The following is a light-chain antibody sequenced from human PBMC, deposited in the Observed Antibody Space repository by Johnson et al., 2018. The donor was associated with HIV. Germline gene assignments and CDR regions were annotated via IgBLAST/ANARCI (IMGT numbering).Light chain of an antibody. CDR1: NSNIGNNY. CDR3: GTWDSSLSTYV. CDR2: DNN. J-gene: IGLJ1*01. V-gene: IGLV1-51*01. Sequence: QSVLTQPPSVSAAPGQKVTISCSGTNSNIGNNYVSWYQQLPGTAPKLLIYDNNQRPSGIPDRFYVSKSGTSATLGITGLQTGDEADYYCGTWDSSLSTYVFGSGTKVTVL.